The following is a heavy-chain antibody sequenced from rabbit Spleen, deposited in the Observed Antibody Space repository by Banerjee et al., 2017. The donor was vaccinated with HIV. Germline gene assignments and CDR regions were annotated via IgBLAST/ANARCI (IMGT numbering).Heavy chain of an antibody. CDR2: TAGGRSTFT. CDR3: ARDSGTSFSSYGMDL. CDR1: GFSFSSNDY. V-gene: IGHV1S40*01. Sequence: QSLEESGGDLVKPEGSLTLTCKASGFSFSSNDYMCWVRQAPGKGLEWIACTAGGRSTFTYYASWAKGRFTISKTSSTTVTLQLTSLTAADTVTYFCARDSGTSFSSYGMDLWGPGTLVTVS. J-gene: IGHJ6*01. D-gene: IGHD8-1*01.